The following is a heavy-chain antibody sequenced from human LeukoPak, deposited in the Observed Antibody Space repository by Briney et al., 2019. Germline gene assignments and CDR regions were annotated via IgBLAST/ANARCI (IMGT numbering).Heavy chain of an antibody. CDR2: INHSGST. D-gene: IGHD2-8*01. CDR1: GVSFSGYY. V-gene: IGHV4-34*01. Sequence: KPSETLSLTCAVYGVSFSGYYWSWIRQPPGKGLEWIGEINHSGSTNYNPSLKSRVTISVDTSKNQFSLKLSSVTAADTAVYYCARGRIVLMVYATRGRFDPWGQGTLVTVSS. CDR3: ARGRIVLMVYATRGRFDP. J-gene: IGHJ5*02.